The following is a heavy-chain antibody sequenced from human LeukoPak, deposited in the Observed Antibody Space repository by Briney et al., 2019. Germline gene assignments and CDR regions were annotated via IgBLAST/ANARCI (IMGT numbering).Heavy chain of an antibody. CDR1: GFTFSSYA. J-gene: IGHJ4*02. D-gene: IGHD5-12*01. V-gene: IGHV3-30*04. CDR3: AKSYNGYESKPDY. Sequence: GGSLRLSCAASGFTFSSYAMHWVRQAPGKGLEWVAVISYDGSNKYYADSVKGRFTISRDNSKNTLYLQMNSLRAEDTAVYYCAKSYNGYESKPDYWGQGTLVTVSS. CDR2: ISYDGSNK.